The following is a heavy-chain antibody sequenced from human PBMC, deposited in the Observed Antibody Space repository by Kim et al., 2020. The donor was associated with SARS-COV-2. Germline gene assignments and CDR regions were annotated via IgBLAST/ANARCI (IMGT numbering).Heavy chain of an antibody. Sequence: GRTNNADSMKGRFTISRDNSKNTLYLQMNSLRAEDTAVYYCAAGPRGYWGQGTLVTVSS. CDR3: AAGPRGY. CDR2: GRT. V-gene: IGHV3-23*01. J-gene: IGHJ4*02. D-gene: IGHD3-10*01.